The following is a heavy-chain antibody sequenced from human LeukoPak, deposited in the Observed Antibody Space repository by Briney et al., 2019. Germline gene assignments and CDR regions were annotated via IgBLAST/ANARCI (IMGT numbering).Heavy chain of an antibody. J-gene: IGHJ6*02. V-gene: IGHV3-66*01. CDR2: IYSGGTT. Sequence: PGGSLRLSCAASGYTVSSNYMSWVRQAPGMRLEWVSVIYSGGTTYYADSVKGRFTISRDNSKNTLYLQMNSLRAEDTAVYYCARDRYYYGMDVWGQGTTVTVSS. CDR1: GYTVSSNY. CDR3: ARDRYYYGMDV.